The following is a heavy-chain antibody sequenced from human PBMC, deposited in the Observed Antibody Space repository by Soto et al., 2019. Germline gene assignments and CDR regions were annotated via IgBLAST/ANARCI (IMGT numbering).Heavy chain of an antibody. CDR3: ARDFLSIYFDY. CDR2: ISGSSTYT. CDR1: GFTFSSYA. Sequence: PGGSLRLSCAASGFTFSSYAMKWVRQAPGKGLEWVSLISGSSTYTYYADSVKGRFTISRDNSKNTLYLQMNSLRAEDTAVYYCARDFLSIYFDYWGQGTLVTVSS. V-gene: IGHV3-21*06. J-gene: IGHJ4*02.